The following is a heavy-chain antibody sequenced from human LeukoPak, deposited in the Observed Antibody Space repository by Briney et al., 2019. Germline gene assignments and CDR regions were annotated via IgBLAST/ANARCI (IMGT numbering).Heavy chain of an antibody. J-gene: IGHJ4*02. CDR3: ARDRFKSWKQLWATLDY. CDR1: GFTFSSYN. D-gene: IGHD5-18*01. Sequence: GGSLRLSCAASGFTFSSYNMNWVRQAPGKGLEWVSYISSSSSTIYYADSVKGRFTSSRDNAKNSLYLQMNSLRAEDTAVYYCARDRFKSWKQLWATLDYWGQGTLVTVSS. V-gene: IGHV3-48*01. CDR2: ISSSSSTI.